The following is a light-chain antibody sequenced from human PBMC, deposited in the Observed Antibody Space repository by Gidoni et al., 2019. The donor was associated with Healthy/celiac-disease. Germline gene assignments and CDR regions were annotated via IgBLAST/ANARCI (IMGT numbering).Light chain of an antibody. V-gene: IGKV3-15*01. CDR3: QQYNNWPPLT. CDR1: QSVSSN. Sequence: EIVMTQSPATLSVSPGERATLSCRASQSVSSNLAWYQQKPGQAPRLLIYGASTRDTGIPARFSGSGSGTEFTLTISSLQSEDFAVYYCQQYNNWPPLTFGGGTKLEIK. J-gene: IGKJ4*01. CDR2: GAS.